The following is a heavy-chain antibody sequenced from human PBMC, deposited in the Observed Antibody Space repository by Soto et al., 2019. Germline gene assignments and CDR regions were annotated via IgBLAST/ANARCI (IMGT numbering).Heavy chain of an antibody. J-gene: IGHJ3*02. D-gene: IGHD2-15*01. CDR1: GFTFSSYW. Sequence: GGSLRLSCAASGFTFSSYWMSWVRQAPGKGLEWVANIKQDGSEKYYVDSVKGRFTISRDNAKNSLYLQMNSLRAEDTAVYYCARGDCSGGSCYSGFGAFDIWGQGTMVTVSS. CDR2: IKQDGSEK. V-gene: IGHV3-7*05. CDR3: ARGDCSGGSCYSGFGAFDI.